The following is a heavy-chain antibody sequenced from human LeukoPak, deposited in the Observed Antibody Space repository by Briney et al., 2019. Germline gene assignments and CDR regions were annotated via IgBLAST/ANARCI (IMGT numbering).Heavy chain of an antibody. CDR3: ARAVLAHGVVATKDY. D-gene: IGHD5-12*01. V-gene: IGHV1-2*06. CDR2: INPNSGGT. CDR1: GYTFTGYY. Sequence: ASVKVSCKASGYTFTGYYMHWVRQAPGQGLEWTGRINPNSGGTNYAQKFQGRVTMTRDTSISTAYMELSRLRSDDTAVYYCARAVLAHGVVATKDYWGQGTLVTVSS. J-gene: IGHJ4*02.